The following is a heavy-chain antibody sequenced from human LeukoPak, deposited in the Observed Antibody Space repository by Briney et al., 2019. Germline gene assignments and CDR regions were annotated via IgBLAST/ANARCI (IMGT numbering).Heavy chain of an antibody. Sequence: AGGSLRLSCAASGFTFNSHAMSWVRQAPGKGLEWVSTLSGSAFTYYADSVKGRFTISRDTSKNTLFLDMNTLRVEDTAVCYCAKGSQESPRTILDAFDIWGQGTMVSVSS. CDR2: LSGSAFT. D-gene: IGHD1-1*01. J-gene: IGHJ3*02. CDR1: GFTFNSHA. CDR3: AKGSQESPRTILDAFDI. V-gene: IGHV3-23*01.